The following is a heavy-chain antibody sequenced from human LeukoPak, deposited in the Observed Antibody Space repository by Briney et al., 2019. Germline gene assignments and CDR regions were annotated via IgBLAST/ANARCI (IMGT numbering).Heavy chain of an antibody. D-gene: IGHD2/OR15-2a*01. CDR2: IYPGDSDT. CDR1: GYSFTTYW. V-gene: IGHV5-51*01. CDR3: ARHPNNNYDDTTTYTY. Sequence: GESLKISCKGSGYSFTTYWIGWVRQMPGKGLEWMAIIYPGDSDTRYSPSFQGQVTISADKPISTAYLQWSSLKASDTAMYYCARHPNNNYDDTTTYTYWGQGTLVTVSS. J-gene: IGHJ4*02.